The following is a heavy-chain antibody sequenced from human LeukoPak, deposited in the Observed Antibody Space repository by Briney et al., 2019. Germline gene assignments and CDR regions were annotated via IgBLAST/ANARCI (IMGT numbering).Heavy chain of an antibody. D-gene: IGHD6-19*01. CDR1: GFTFDTYS. Sequence: PGESLRLSCAGSGFTFDTYSMNWVRQAPGKGLEWIGEINHSGSTNYNPSLKSRVTISVDTSKNQFSLKLSSVTAADTAVYYCVRGRYSSGWFKGKNWLDPWGQGIPVTVSS. CDR3: VRGRYSSGWFKGKNWLDP. CDR2: INHSGST. J-gene: IGHJ5*02. V-gene: IGHV4-34*01.